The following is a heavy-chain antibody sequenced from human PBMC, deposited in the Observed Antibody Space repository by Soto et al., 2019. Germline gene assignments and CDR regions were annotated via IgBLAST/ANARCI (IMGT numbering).Heavy chain of an antibody. V-gene: IGHV4-31*03. CDR3: AKSIDP. CDR1: GVSISSGGYY. Sequence: QVQLQESGPGLVKPSQTLSLTCTVSGVSISSGGYYWSWIRQHPGKCLEWIGYIYYSGSTSYNPSLTSRVTLSVVPAKNMVPLKLSSVTAADAAVYYCAKSIDPWGQGTLVTVSS. J-gene: IGHJ5*02. CDR2: IYYSGST.